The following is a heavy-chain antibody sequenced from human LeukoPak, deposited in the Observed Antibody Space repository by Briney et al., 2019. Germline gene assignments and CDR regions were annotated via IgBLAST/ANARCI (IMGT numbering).Heavy chain of an antibody. J-gene: IGHJ4*02. V-gene: IGHV3-23*01. Sequence: PGGSLRLSCAASGFTFSSYAMSWVRQAPGKWLEWVSGISGSGDNTYYADSVNGRFTISRDNSKNTPYVQVNSLGTEDTAAYYCAKGSYYDSSGSFYFDYWGQGTLVTVSS. CDR1: GFTFSSYA. CDR2: ISGSGDNT. D-gene: IGHD3-22*01. CDR3: AKGSYYDSSGSFYFDY.